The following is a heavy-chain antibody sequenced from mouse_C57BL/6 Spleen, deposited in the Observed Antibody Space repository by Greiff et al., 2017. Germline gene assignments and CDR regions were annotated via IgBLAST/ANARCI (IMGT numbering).Heavy chain of an antibody. CDR3: TGGVTTRLAY. D-gene: IGHD2-2*01. CDR1: GFTFSNYW. Sequence: EVMLVESGGGLVQPGGSMKLSCVASGFTFSNYWMNWVRQSPEKGLEWVAQIRLKSDNYATHYAESVKGRFTISRDDSKSSVYLQMNNLRAEDTGIYYCTGGVTTRLAYWGQGTLVTVSA. J-gene: IGHJ3*01. V-gene: IGHV6-3*01. CDR2: IRLKSDNYAT.